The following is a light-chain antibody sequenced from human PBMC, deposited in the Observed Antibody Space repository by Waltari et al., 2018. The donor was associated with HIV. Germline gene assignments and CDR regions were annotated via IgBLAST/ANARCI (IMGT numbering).Light chain of an antibody. J-gene: IGKJ4*01. CDR3: RQRSDWPLT. Sequence: EIVLTQSPATLSLSPGERATLSCRASQSVSSYLAWYQQKPGQAPRLLIYDASNRATGIPARFSGSGSATDFTLTISSLEPEDFAVYYCRQRSDWPLTFGGGTKVEI. V-gene: IGKV3-11*01. CDR1: QSVSSY. CDR2: DAS.